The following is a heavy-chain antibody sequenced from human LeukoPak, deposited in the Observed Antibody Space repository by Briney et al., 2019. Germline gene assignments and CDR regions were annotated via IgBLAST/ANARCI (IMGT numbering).Heavy chain of an antibody. J-gene: IGHJ3*01. D-gene: IGHD3-10*01. CDR1: GFTFSSYS. CDR3: ARDTHYYGSGSPAFDL. CDR2: ISFSSATI. Sequence: PGGSLRLSCEASGFTFSSYSMNWVRQAPGKGLEWVSYISFSSATIHYADSVKGRFTISRDNAKNSLYLQLNSLRAEDTALYYRARDTHYYGSGSPAFDLWGRGTMVTVSS. V-gene: IGHV3-48*01.